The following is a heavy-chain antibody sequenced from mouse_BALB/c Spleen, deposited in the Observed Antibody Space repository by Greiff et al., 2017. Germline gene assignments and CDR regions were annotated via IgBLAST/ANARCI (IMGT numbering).Heavy chain of an antibody. V-gene: IGHV5-17*02. CDR3: ARYDYDV. D-gene: IGHD2-4*01. Sequence: EVQVVESGGGLVQPGGSRKLSCAASGFTFSSFGMHWVRQAPEKGLEWVAYISSGSSTIYYADTVKGRFTISRDNPKNTLFLQMTSLRSEDTAMYYCARYDYDVWGQGTTLTVSS. J-gene: IGHJ2*01. CDR1: GFTFSSFG. CDR2: ISSGSSTI.